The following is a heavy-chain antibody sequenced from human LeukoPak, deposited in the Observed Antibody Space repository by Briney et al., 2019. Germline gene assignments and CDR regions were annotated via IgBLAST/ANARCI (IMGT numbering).Heavy chain of an antibody. V-gene: IGHV3-11*01. CDR2: ISSSGSTI. J-gene: IGHJ4*02. D-gene: IGHD3-22*01. CDR3: ARYYYDSSGYLPDY. Sequence: GGSLRLSCAASGFTFSDYYMSWIRQPPGKGLEWVSYISSSGSTIYYADSVKGRFTISRDNAKNSLYLQMNSLRAEDTAVYYCARYYYDSSGYLPDYWGQGTLVTVSS. CDR1: GFTFSDYY.